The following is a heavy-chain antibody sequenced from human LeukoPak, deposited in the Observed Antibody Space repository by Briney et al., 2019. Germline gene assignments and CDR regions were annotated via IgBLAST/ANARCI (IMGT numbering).Heavy chain of an antibody. D-gene: IGHD5-12*01. CDR3: ARDLRGYSYYYGMDV. CDR2: INPSGGST. Sequence: ASVKVSCKASGYTFTSYYMHWVRQAPGQGLEWMGIINPSGGSTSHAQKFQGRVTMTRDTSTSTVYMELSSLRSEDTAVYYCARDLRGYSYYYGMDVWGQGTTVTVSS. V-gene: IGHV1-46*01. J-gene: IGHJ6*02. CDR1: GYTFTSYY.